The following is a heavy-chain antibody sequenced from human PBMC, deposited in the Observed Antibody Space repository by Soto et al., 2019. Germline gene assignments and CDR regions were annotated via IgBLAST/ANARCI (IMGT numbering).Heavy chain of an antibody. CDR2: IKTKTDKYAT. J-gene: IGHJ5*02. Sequence: GGSLRLSCAASGFTFSGSAIHWVRQASGKGLEWVGRIKTKTDKYATAYAASVKGRFTISRDDSKNTAYLQINSLKTEDTAVYYCTRLQIWNYRFDPWGQGTLVTVSS. CDR3: TRLQIWNYRFDP. D-gene: IGHD1-7*01. CDR1: GFTFSGSA. V-gene: IGHV3-73*01.